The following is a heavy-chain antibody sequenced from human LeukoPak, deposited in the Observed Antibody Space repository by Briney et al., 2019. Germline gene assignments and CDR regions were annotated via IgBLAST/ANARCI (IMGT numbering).Heavy chain of an antibody. J-gene: IGHJ3*01. CDR3: ATPYCSGISCLDVFNV. V-gene: IGHV4-31*03. CDR1: GVSISDGRYY. Sequence: PSETLTLTCNASGVSISDGRYYWTWIRQVPGKGLEWIGYKYYSGSAKYNPSLRSRLTISIDTPENQFSLHLSSVTAADTATYYCATPYCSGISCLDVFNVWGQGRRVTVSS. CDR2: KYYSGSA. D-gene: IGHD2-2*01.